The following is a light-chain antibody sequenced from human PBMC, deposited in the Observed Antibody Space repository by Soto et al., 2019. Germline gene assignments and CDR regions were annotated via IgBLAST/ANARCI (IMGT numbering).Light chain of an antibody. J-gene: IGKJ4*02. CDR1: QGIRND. CDR2: ATS. V-gene: IGKV1-6*01. CDR3: LQDDSTPLT. Sequence: AIQMTQSPSSLSASIGDRVTITCRASQGIRNDLSWYQQKPGKAPKLLMYATSRLQSGVPSRFSGSGSGTDFTITISSLQPEDFATYYCLQDDSTPLTLGGGTKVDIK.